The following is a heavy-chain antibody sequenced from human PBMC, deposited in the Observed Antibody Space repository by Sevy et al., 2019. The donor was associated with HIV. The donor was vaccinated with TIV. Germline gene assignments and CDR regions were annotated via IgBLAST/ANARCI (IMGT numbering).Heavy chain of an antibody. V-gene: IGHV4-38-2*02. CDR3: AKYSSSGGWFDP. J-gene: IGHJ5*02. D-gene: IGHD6-13*01. CDR2: IYHSGST. CDR1: GYSISSGYY. Sequence: SETLSLTCTVSGYSISSGYYWGWIRQPPGKGLEWIGSIYHSGSTYYNPSLKSRVTISVDTSKNQFSLKLSSVTAADTAVYYCAKYSSSGGWFDPWGREPWSPSPQ.